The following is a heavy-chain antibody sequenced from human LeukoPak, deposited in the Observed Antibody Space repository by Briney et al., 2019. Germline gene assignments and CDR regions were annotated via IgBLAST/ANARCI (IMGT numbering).Heavy chain of an antibody. D-gene: IGHD3-10*01. CDR3: ARAQPNYYGSGSYYYYMDV. V-gene: IGHV1-18*01. Sequence: ASVKVSCKASGYTFTSYGISWVRQAPGQGLEWMGWISAYNGNTNYAQKLQGRVTMTTDTSTSTAYMELRSLRSDDTAVYYCARAQPNYYGSGSYYYYMDVWGKGTTVTISS. CDR2: ISAYNGNT. J-gene: IGHJ6*03. CDR1: GYTFTSYG.